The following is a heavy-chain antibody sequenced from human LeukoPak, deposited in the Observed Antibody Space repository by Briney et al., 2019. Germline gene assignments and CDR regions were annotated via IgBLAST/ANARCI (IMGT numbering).Heavy chain of an antibody. Sequence: GGSLRLSCAASGSTLSNYWMSWVRQAPGKGLEWVANIKQDGSKLSYVDSVKGRFTVSRDNAKNSLYLQMNSLRAEDTAVYYCARWEARDTWVYDYWGQGTLVTVSS. CDR2: IKQDGSKL. CDR3: ARWEARDTWVYDY. CDR1: GSTLSNYW. J-gene: IGHJ4*02. D-gene: IGHD1-26*01. V-gene: IGHV3-7*01.